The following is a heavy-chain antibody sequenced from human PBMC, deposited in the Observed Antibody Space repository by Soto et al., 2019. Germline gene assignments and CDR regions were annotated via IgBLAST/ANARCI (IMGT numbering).Heavy chain of an antibody. CDR3: ARYQMFYAIGGGWFDP. D-gene: IGHD2-8*01. CDR2: IYYSGST. J-gene: IGHJ5*02. V-gene: IGHV4-59*01. CDR1: GGSISSYY. Sequence: SETLSLTCTVSGGSISSYYWSWIRQPPGKGLEWIGYIYYSGSTNYNPSLKSRVTISVDTSKNQFSLKLSSVTAADTAVYYCARYQMFYAIGGGWFDPWGQGTLVTVSS.